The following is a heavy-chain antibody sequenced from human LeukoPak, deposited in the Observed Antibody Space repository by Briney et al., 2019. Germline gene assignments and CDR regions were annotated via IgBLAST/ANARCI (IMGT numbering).Heavy chain of an antibody. D-gene: IGHD6-13*01. CDR2: ITDTGEST. CDR1: GFTFSSYE. CDR3: AKDESTWSYGGFDY. J-gene: IGHJ4*02. V-gene: IGHV3-23*01. Sequence: GGSLRLSCAASGFTFSSYEMNWVRQAPGKGLEWVSVITDTGESTYYADSVKGRFTISRDNSKNTLYLQMNSLKDEDTAVYYCAKDESTWSYGGFDYWGQGTLVTVSS.